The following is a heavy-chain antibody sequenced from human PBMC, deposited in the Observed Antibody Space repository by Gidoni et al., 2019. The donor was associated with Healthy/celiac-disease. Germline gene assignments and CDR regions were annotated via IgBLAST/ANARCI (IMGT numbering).Heavy chain of an antibody. CDR1: GFTVSSNY. J-gene: IGHJ4*02. Sequence: EVQLVESGGGLVQPGWSLRLSCAASGFTVSSNYMSWVRQAPGTGLEWVSVIYGGGSTYYADSVKGRFTISRDNSKNTLYLQMNSLRAEDTAVYYCARDVDGRGGYDRGDYWGQGTLVTVSS. V-gene: IGHV3-66*01. D-gene: IGHD5-12*01. CDR2: IYGGGST. CDR3: ARDVDGRGGYDRGDY.